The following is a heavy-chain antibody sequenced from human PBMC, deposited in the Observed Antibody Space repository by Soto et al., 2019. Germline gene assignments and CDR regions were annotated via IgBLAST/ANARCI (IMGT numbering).Heavy chain of an antibody. V-gene: IGHV1-69*06. CDR1: GGTFSSYA. D-gene: IGHD1-20*01. J-gene: IGHJ4*02. Sequence: ASVKVSCKASGGTFSSYAISWVRQAPGQGLEWMGGIIPIFGTANYAQKFQGRVTITADKSTSTAYMELSSLRSEDTAVYYCARVLKYNWNRFNYWGQRNLVTVSS. CDR3: ARVLKYNWNRFNY. CDR2: IIPIFGTA.